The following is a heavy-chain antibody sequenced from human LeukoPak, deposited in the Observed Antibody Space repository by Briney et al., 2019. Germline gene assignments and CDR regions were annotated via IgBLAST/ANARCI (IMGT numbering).Heavy chain of an antibody. J-gene: IGHJ6*03. CDR2: IYYSGST. D-gene: IGHD2/OR15-2a*01. CDR1: GGSISSYY. V-gene: IGHV4-59*08. Sequence: SETLSLTCTVSGGSISSYYWSWIRQPPGKGLEWIAYIYYSGSTNYNPSLKSRVTISVDTSKNQFSLKLSSVTAADTAVYYCARGEYYNSPDYYYYMDVWGKGTTVTVSS. CDR3: ARGEYYNSPDYYYYMDV.